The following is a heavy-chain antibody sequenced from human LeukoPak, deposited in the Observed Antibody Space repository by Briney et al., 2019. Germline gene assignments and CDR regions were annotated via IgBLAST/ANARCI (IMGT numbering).Heavy chain of an antibody. CDR1: GFTFSSYW. CDR2: ISSSSSYI. V-gene: IGHV3-21*01. CDR3: ARESGWGLPHAFDF. D-gene: IGHD3-10*01. J-gene: IGHJ3*01. Sequence: GGSLRLSCAASGFTFSSYWMSWVRQAPGKGLEWVSSISSSSSYIYYADSVKGRFTISRDNAKNSLYLQMNSLRAEDTAVYYCARESGWGLPHAFDFWGQGTMITVSS.